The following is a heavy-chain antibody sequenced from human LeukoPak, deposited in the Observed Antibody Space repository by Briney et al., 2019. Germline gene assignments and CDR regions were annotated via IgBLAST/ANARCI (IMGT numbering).Heavy chain of an antibody. D-gene: IGHD4-11*01. Sequence: SETLSLTCTVSGGSISSSSYYWGWIRQPPGKGLEWIGSIYYSGSTYYNPSLKSRVTISVDRSKNQFSLKLSSVTAADTAVYYCARDGVDYSNNNYWGQGTLVTVSS. J-gene: IGHJ4*02. V-gene: IGHV4-39*07. CDR1: GGSISSSSYY. CDR3: ARDGVDYSNNNY. CDR2: IYYSGST.